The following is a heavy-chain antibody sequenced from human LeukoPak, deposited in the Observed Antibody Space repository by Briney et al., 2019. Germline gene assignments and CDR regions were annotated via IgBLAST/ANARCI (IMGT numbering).Heavy chain of an antibody. V-gene: IGHV1-18*01. J-gene: IGHJ4*02. D-gene: IGHD3-9*01. CDR1: GYIFSNYG. CDR3: ARDYSYDILTGYTDYFDY. CDR2: ISAYNGNT. Sequence: ASVKVSCKAPGYIFSNYGISWVRQAPGQGPEWMGWISAYNGNTISAQKFQDRLTLATDTPTTTAHMELRTLRPDDTAVYYCARDYSYDILTGYTDYFDYWGQGSLVIVSS.